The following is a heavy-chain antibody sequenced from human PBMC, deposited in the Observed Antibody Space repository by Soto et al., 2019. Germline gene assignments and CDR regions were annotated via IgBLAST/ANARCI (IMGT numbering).Heavy chain of an antibody. CDR1: GFSLSNYA. Sequence: QVQLVESGGGVVQPGGSLRLSCSASGFSLSNYAMHWVRQAPGKGLEWVSKISYDGSNEYYADSVKGRFTISRDNSKNTLYMQLNSLRGEDTSVYFCAREEDIVTFTYGLDVWGQGTTVTVSS. V-gene: IGHV3-30-3*01. D-gene: IGHD3-16*01. CDR3: AREEDIVTFTYGLDV. CDR2: ISYDGSNE. J-gene: IGHJ6*02.